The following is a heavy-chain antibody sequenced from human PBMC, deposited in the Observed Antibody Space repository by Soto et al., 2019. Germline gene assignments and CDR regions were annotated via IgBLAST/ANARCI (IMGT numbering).Heavy chain of an antibody. CDR1: GGTFSNDI. Sequence: QVQLVQSGAEVKKPRSSVKVSCKTSGGTFSNDIITWVRQAPGQGLEWMGRIIPLLNIANYAQKFQGRVTITADKSTSTAYMEMNSLTSEDTAVYYCARDSPIGSTFSGYDAIDYWGQGTLVTVSS. J-gene: IGHJ4*02. CDR2: IIPLLNIA. CDR3: ARDSPIGSTFSGYDAIDY. V-gene: IGHV1-69*08. D-gene: IGHD5-12*01.